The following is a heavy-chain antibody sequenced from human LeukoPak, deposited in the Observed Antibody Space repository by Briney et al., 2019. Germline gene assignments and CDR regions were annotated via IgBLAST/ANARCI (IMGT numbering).Heavy chain of an antibody. CDR2: ISYDGSNK. V-gene: IGHV3-30*03. J-gene: IGHJ4*02. CDR3: ARVLAGVDY. Sequence: PGGSLRLSCAASGFSFSGYWMGWVRQAPGKGLEWVAVISYDGSNKYYADSVKGRFTISRDNSKNTLYLQMNSLRAEDTAVYYCARVLAGVDYWGQGTLVTVSS. D-gene: IGHD2-15*01. CDR1: GFSFSGYW.